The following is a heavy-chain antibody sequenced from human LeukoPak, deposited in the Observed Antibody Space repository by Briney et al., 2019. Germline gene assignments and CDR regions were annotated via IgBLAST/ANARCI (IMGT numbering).Heavy chain of an antibody. CDR3: QSRFLEWLLDY. CDR2: IYDSGST. CDR1: GGSISSYY. J-gene: IGHJ4*02. V-gene: IGHV4-59*05. D-gene: IGHD3-3*01. Sequence: SETLSLTCTVSGGSISSYYWSWIRQPPGKGLEWIGSIYDSGSTYYNPSLKSRVTISVDTSKNQFSLKLNSVTAADTAMYYCQSRFLEWLLDYWGQETLVTVSS.